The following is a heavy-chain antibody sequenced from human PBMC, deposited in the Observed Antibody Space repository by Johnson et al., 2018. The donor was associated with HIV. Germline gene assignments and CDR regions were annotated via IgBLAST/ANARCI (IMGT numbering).Heavy chain of an antibody. CDR3: AKTLSPHYYDSSGYYQPFDAFDI. CDR2: IRYDGNNK. Sequence: QVQLVESGGGVVQPGRSLRLSCAASGFTFSSYDIHWVRQAPGKGLEWVAFIRYDGNNKYYADSVKGRFTISRDNSKNTLYLQMNSLRAEDSAVDYCAKTLSPHYYDSSGYYQPFDAFDIWGQGTMVTVSS. D-gene: IGHD3-22*01. V-gene: IGHV3-30*02. CDR1: GFTFSSYD. J-gene: IGHJ3*02.